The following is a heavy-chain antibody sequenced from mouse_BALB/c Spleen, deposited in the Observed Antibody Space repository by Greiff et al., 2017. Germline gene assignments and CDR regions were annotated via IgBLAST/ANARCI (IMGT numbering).Heavy chain of an antibody. CDR3: ARSRDYGNSPFAY. V-gene: IGHV5-17*02. D-gene: IGHD2-1*01. CDR1: GFTFSSFG. CDR2: ISSGSSTI. J-gene: IGHJ3*01. Sequence: VQLKESGGGLVQPGGSRKLSCAASGFTFSSFGMHWVRQAPEKGLEWVAYISSGSSTIYYADTVKGRFTISRDNPKNTLFLQMNSLRSEDTAMYYCARSRDYGNSPFAYWGQGTLVTVSA.